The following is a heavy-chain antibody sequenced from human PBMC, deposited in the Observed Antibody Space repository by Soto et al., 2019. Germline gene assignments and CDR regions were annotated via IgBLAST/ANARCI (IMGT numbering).Heavy chain of an antibody. CDR3: ARQPRGPGYGERGLYFDY. D-gene: IGHD3-16*01. CDR1: GGSISSGGYSVSSSDYY. CDR2: VYYSGST. J-gene: IGHJ4*02. V-gene: IGHV4-39*01. Sequence: PSETLSLTCAVSGGSISSGGYSVSSSDYYWGWIRQPPGKGLEWIGSVYYSGSTHDNPSLQSRVTISVDTSRNQFSLNLISVTAADTAVYFCARQPRGPGYGERGLYFDYWGQGTLVTVSS.